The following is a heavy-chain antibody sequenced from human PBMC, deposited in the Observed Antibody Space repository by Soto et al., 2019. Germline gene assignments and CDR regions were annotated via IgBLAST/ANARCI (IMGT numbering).Heavy chain of an antibody. D-gene: IGHD6-19*01. Sequence: ASVKVSCKASGYTFTSYGISWVRQAPGQGLEWMGWISAYNGNTKYSQKLQGRITITRDTSATTAYVELSSLTSEDTALYYCTRDPATYSSGYDYWGQGTPVTVSS. V-gene: IGHV1-18*01. CDR3: TRDPATYSSGYDY. CDR1: GYTFTSYG. CDR2: ISAYNGNT. J-gene: IGHJ4*02.